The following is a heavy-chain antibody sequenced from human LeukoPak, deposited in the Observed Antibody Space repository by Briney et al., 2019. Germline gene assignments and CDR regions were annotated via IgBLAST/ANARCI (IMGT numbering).Heavy chain of an antibody. J-gene: IGHJ4*02. CDR3: ARERKSSTSMDY. Sequence: GGSLRLSCAPSGFTFSSYWMHWVRQAPGKGLVWVSRINTDGSTITYADSVKGRFTISRDNAKNTLYLQMNSLRAEDTAAYFCARERKSSTSMDYWGQGTLVTVSS. CDR2: INTDGSTI. CDR1: GFTFSSYW. V-gene: IGHV3-74*01. D-gene: IGHD2-2*01.